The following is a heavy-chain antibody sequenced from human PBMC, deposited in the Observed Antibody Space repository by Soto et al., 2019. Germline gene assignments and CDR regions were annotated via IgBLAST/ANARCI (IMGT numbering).Heavy chain of an antibody. V-gene: IGHV4-59*01. J-gene: IGHJ5*02. CDR3: ARGGPSSKWLDP. Sequence: SETLSLTCTVSGGSISCYYWIWIRQPPGKGLEWIGYIHYSGSTDYNPSLKSRVTISVDTSKNQFSLKLNSVTAADTAVYYCARGGPSSKWLDPWGQGTLVTVSS. CDR1: GGSISCYY. CDR2: IHYSGST. D-gene: IGHD3-10*01.